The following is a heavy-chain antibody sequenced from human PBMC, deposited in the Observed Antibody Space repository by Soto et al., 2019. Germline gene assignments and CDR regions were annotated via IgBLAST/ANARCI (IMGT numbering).Heavy chain of an antibody. J-gene: IGHJ4*02. Sequence: QVQPQESGPGLVKPSGTLSLSCAVSGVSIGSHDWWTWVRQPPGTGLEWIGESHQSGSPNYDSSLESRVPISLDKSKNHFSLQLSSVTVADTGVYYCATRDTGRVYWGQGTLVTVPS. V-gene: IGHV4-4*02. CDR2: SHQSGSP. D-gene: IGHD5-18*01. CDR1: GVSIGSHDW. CDR3: ATRDTGRVY.